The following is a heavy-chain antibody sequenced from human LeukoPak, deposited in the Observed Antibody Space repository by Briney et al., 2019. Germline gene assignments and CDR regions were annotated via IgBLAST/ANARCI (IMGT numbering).Heavy chain of an antibody. J-gene: IGHJ3*02. D-gene: IGHD2-2*01. CDR2: IYYSGNT. V-gene: IGHV4-31*03. CDR1: GGSISSGGYY. CDR3: ARSGSTSCPTALCAFDI. Sequence: SETLSLTCTVSGGSISSGGYYWSWIRQHPGKGLEWIGYIYYSGNTYYNPSLKSRVTISVDTSKNQFSLKLSSVTVADTAVYYCARSGSTSCPTALCAFDIWGQGTMVTVSS.